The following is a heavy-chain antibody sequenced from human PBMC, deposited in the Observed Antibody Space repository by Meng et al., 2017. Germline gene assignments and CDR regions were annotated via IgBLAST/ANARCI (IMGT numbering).Heavy chain of an antibody. CDR2: IYYSGST. CDR3: ARDGAYPYYYYYYGMDV. CDR1: GGSISSSSYY. D-gene: IGHD2-2*02. V-gene: IGHV4-39*07. Sequence: SETLSLTCTVSGGSISSSSYYWGWIRQPPGKGLEWIESIYYSGSTYYNPSLKSRVTISVDTSKNQFSLKLSSVTAADTAVYYCARDGAYPYYYYYYGMDVWGQGTTVTVSS. J-gene: IGHJ6*02.